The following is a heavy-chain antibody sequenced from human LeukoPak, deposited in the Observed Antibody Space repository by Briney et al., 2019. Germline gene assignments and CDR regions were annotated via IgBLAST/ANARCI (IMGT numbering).Heavy chain of an antibody. Sequence: PSETLSLTCTVSGGSISSYYWSWIRQPPGEGLEWIGYIYYSGSTNYNPSLKSRVTISVDTSKNQFSLKLSSVTAADMAVYYCASGYSYGPPGVFDYWGQGTLVTVSS. D-gene: IGHD5-18*01. CDR1: GGSISSYY. V-gene: IGHV4-59*01. CDR3: ASGYSYGPPGVFDY. J-gene: IGHJ4*02. CDR2: IYYSGST.